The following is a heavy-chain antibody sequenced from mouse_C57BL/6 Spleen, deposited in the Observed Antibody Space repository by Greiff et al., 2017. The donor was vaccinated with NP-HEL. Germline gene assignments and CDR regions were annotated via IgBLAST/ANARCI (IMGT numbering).Heavy chain of an antibody. Sequence: VQLQQSGAELVKPGASVKLSCTASGFNIKDYYMHWVKQRTEQGLEWIGRIDPEDGDTKYAPKFQGKATITADTSSNTAYLQLSSLTSEDTAVYYCAHLYDGYYVPSMDYWGQGTSVTVSS. CDR3: AHLYDGYYVPSMDY. CDR1: GFNIKDYY. D-gene: IGHD2-3*01. V-gene: IGHV14-2*01. CDR2: IDPEDGDT. J-gene: IGHJ4*01.